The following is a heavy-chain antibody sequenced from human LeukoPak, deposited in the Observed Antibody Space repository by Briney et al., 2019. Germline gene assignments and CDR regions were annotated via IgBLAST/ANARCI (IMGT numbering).Heavy chain of an antibody. Sequence: GGSLRLSCTTSGFTFGDYAMSWFRQAPGKGLEWVSYISSFSGTIYYADSVKGRFTISRDNAKNSLYLQMNSLRAEDTAMYYCARDQGGEQSYWGQGTLVTVSS. CDR1: GFTFGDYA. J-gene: IGHJ4*02. V-gene: IGHV3-48*01. D-gene: IGHD3-16*01. CDR2: ISSFSGTI. CDR3: ARDQGGEQSY.